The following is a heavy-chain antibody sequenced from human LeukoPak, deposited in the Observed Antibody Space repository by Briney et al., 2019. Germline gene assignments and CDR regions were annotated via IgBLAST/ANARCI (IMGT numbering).Heavy chain of an antibody. V-gene: IGHV4-34*01. D-gene: IGHD3-22*01. J-gene: IGHJ3*02. Sequence: SETLSLTCAVYGGSFSGYYWSWIRQPPGKGLEWIGEINHSGSTNYNPSLKSRVTISVDTSKNQFSLKLSSVTAADTAVYYCARPEGYYYDSSGYPSHDAFDIWGQGTMVTVSS. CDR1: GGSFSGYY. CDR2: INHSGST. CDR3: ARPEGYYYDSSGYPSHDAFDI.